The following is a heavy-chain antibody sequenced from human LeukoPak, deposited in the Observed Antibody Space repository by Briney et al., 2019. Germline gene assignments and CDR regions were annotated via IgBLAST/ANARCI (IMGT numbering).Heavy chain of an antibody. J-gene: IGHJ4*02. CDR3: RGYGYGLDY. CDR1: GFTLSSYE. CDR2: ISSSGSAI. V-gene: IGHV3-48*03. Sequence: GGSLRLSCAASGFTLSSYEMNWVRQAPGKGLEWVSYISSSGSAIYYADSVEGRFTISRDNAKNSLYLQMNSLRAEDTAVYYCRGYGYGLDYWGQGTLVTVSS. D-gene: IGHD5-18*01.